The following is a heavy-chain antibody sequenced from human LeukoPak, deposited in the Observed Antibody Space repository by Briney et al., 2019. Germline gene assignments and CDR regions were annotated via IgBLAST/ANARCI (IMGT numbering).Heavy chain of an antibody. D-gene: IGHD1-26*01. CDR2: ISDSGGRT. J-gene: IGHJ4*02. CDR3: TKRVKYGGTWDHFAD. V-gene: IGHV3-23*01. Sequence: PGGSLRLSCAVSGTTLSNYGMSWVRQAPGKGLEWVAGISDSGGRTNYADSVKGRFTISRDNPKNTLYLQMNSLRAEDTAVYYCTKRVKYGGTWDHFADWGQGTLVTVSS. CDR1: GTTLSNYG.